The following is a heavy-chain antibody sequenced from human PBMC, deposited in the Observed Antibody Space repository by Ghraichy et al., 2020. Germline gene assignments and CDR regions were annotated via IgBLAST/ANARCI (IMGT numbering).Heavy chain of an antibody. D-gene: IGHD4-23*01. V-gene: IGHV4-39*01. CDR2: MHHTGSI. J-gene: IGHJ2*01. CDR1: GGSISSSNYY. CDR3: AGSFTVIRYFDL. Sequence: SETLSLTCTVSGGSISSSNYYWGWIRQSPGKGLEWIGSMHHTGSIYYNPSLQSRLTMSVDRSKNQFSLRLSSVTAADTALYYCAGSFTVIRYFDLWGRGTLVTVSS.